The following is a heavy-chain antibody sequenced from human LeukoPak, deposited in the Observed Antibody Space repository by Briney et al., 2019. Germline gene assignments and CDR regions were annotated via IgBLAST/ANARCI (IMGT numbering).Heavy chain of an antibody. CDR3: ARREGGSYLDY. CDR2: IIPIFGTA. D-gene: IGHD3-16*01. Sequence: SVKVSCKASGYTFTSYYMHWVRQAPGQGLEWMGGIIPIFGTANYAQKFQGRVTITADESTSTAYMELSSLRSEDTAVYYCARREGGSYLDYWGQGTLVTVSS. J-gene: IGHJ4*02. V-gene: IGHV1-69*13. CDR1: GYTFTSYY.